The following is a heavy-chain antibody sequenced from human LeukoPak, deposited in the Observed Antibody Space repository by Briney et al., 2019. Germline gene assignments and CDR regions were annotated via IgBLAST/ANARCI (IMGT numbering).Heavy chain of an antibody. CDR1: GFSFSTYG. D-gene: IGHD3-9*01. J-gene: IGHJ6*02. CDR3: AKEGPYYDILTGYFQDYYYYVLDV. V-gene: IGHV3-33*06. CDR2: VYFDGSNK. Sequence: PGRSLRLSCATSGFSFSTYGMHWVRQAPGKGLEWVAVVYFDGSNKFYADSVKGRFTISRDNSKNTLYLQMNSLRAEDTAVYYCAKEGPYYDILTGYFQDYYYYVLDVWGQGTTVTVSS.